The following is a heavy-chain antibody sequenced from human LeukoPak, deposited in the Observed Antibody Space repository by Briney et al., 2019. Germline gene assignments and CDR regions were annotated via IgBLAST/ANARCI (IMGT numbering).Heavy chain of an antibody. D-gene: IGHD2-15*01. J-gene: IGHJ5*02. Sequence: GGSLRLSCAASGFTFSSYSMNWVRQAPGKGLEWVSSISSSSSYIYYADSVKGRFTISRDNAKNSLYLQMNSLRAEDTAVYYCARDSGYCSGGSCHNWFDPWGQGTLVTVSS. CDR3: ARDSGYCSGGSCHNWFDP. CDR1: GFTFSSYS. V-gene: IGHV3-21*01. CDR2: ISSSSSYI.